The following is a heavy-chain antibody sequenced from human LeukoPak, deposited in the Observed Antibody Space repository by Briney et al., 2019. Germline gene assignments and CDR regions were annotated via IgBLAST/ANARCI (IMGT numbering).Heavy chain of an antibody. D-gene: IGHD1-26*01. V-gene: IGHV3-21*01. J-gene: IGHJ4*02. CDR3: ARDEDSYSGSYYLSG. CDR1: GFIFSDYD. CDR2: FSSVGSYK. Sequence: PGGSLRLTCAASGFIFSDYDMNWVRQAPGQGLEWVALFSSVGSYKYYADSVKGRFTISRDNAKNSLYLQMNSLRAEDTAVYYCARDEDSYSGSYYLSGGGQGTLVTVSS.